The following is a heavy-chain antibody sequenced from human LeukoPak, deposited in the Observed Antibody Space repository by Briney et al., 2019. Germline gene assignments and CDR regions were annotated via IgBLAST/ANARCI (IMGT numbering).Heavy chain of an antibody. CDR1: GFTFSSYA. CDR2: ISGSGGST. V-gene: IGHV3-23*01. CDR3: VRAPATNEWRCMDY. D-gene: IGHD2-8*02. J-gene: IGHJ4*02. Sequence: GGSLRLSCAASGFTFSSYAMSWVRQAPGKGLEWVSAISGSGGSTYYADSVKGRFTISRDNARNSLYLQMNSLRAEDTGVYYCVRAPATNEWRCMDYWGQGTLVTVSS.